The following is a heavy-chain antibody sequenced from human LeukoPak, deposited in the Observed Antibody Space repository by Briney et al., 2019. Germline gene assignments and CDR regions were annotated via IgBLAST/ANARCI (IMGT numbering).Heavy chain of an antibody. CDR3: ASTSGGSCSGTSCYSSY. J-gene: IGHJ4*02. V-gene: IGHV3-23*01. CDR2: ISGSGGST. D-gene: IGHD2-2*01. CDR1: GFTFSSYA. Sequence: PGGSLRLSCAASGFTFSSYAMTWVRQGPGKGLEWVSAISGSGGSTYYADSVKGRSTISRDNSKNTLFLQMNSLRAEDTAVYYCASTSGGSCSGTSCYSSYWGQGTLVTVSS.